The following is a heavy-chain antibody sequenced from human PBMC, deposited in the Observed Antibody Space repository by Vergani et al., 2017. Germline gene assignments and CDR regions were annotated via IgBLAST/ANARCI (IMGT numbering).Heavy chain of an antibody. CDR3: ARVLYDSSGYYYDAFDI. J-gene: IGHJ3*02. CDR2: IYYSGST. D-gene: IGHD3-22*01. V-gene: IGHV4-61*10. Sequence: QVQLQESGPGLVKPSETLSLTCTVSGGSVSSGSYYWSWIRQPAGKGLEWIGYIYYSGSTNYNPSLKSRVTISVDTSKNQFSLKLSSVTAADTAVYYCARVLYDSSGYYYDAFDIWGQGTMVTVSS. CDR1: GGSVSSGSYY.